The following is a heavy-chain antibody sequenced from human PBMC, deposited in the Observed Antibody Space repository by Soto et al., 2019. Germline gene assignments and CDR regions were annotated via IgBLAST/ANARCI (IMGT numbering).Heavy chain of an antibody. CDR3: ARDSGYPGT. CDR1: GYTFTSYA. CDR2: INAGNGNT. J-gene: IGHJ5*02. V-gene: IGHV1-3*01. D-gene: IGHD6-25*01. Sequence: QVQLVQSGAEVKKPGASVKVSCKASGYTFTSYAMHWVRQAPGQRLEWMGWINAGNGNTKYSQKFQGRVTITRDTTENTAYMELSSLRTEDTALDFCARDSGYPGTWGQGTLVTVSS.